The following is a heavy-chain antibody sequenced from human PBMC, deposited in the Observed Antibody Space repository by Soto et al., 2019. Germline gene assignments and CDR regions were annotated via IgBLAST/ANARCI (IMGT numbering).Heavy chain of an antibody. J-gene: IGHJ5*02. CDR1: CGSISSNIYY. CDR2: IXYRGSH. Sequence: XXTLSLTCSVSCGSISSNIYYWAWIRQPPGKGLEXIGTIXYRGSHHYNPXXKGRVNTXXDTYKSQFSLKLSSVTAADTAVYYCARDHAFDPWGQGTLVTVSS. V-gene: IGHV4-39*07. CDR3: ARDHAFDP.